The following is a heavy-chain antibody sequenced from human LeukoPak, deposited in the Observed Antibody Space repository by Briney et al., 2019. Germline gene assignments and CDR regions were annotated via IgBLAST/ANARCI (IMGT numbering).Heavy chain of an antibody. J-gene: IGHJ4*02. V-gene: IGHV3-30*19. CDR1: GFPFSSFG. CDR3: ARDPVSRGYFDY. D-gene: IGHD3-10*01. Sequence: PGGSLRLSCAASGFPFSSFGMHWVRQAPGKGLEWVAVISYDGSNKYYADSVKGRFTISRDNSKNTLYLQMNSLRAEDTAVYYCARDPVSRGYFDYWGQGTLVTVSS. CDR2: ISYDGSNK.